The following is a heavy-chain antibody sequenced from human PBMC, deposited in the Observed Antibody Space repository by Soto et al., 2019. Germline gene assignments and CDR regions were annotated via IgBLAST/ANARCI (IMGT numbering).Heavy chain of an antibody. CDR2: MYYSGSS. CDR3: ARHPRDDYNYGGSGIFDY. D-gene: IGHD4-4*01. Sequence: QLQLQESGPGLVKPSETLSLTCSVSGGSISSRTFWWAWIRQPPGKGLEWIGDMYYSGSSYSSPSLKGRVTLSVDTSKKQLSLKLNSITAADTAVYYCARHPRDDYNYGGSGIFDYWGQGTLVTVSS. V-gene: IGHV4-39*01. J-gene: IGHJ4*02. CDR1: GGSISSRTFW.